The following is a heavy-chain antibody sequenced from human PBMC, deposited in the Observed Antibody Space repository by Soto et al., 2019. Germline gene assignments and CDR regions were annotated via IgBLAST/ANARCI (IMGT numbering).Heavy chain of an antibody. CDR2: ISYDGSNK. Sequence: GGSLRLSCAASGFTFSSYAMHWVRQAPGKGLEWVAVISYDGSNKYYADSVKGRFTISRDNSKNTLYLQMNSLRAEDTAVYYCARGDKTYYYDSGVLYGMDVWGQGTTVTVSS. CDR3: ARGDKTYYYDSGVLYGMDV. V-gene: IGHV3-30-3*01. D-gene: IGHD3-22*01. CDR1: GFTFSSYA. J-gene: IGHJ6*02.